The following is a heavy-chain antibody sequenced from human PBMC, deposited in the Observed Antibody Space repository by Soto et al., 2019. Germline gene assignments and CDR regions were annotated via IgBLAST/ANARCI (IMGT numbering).Heavy chain of an antibody. J-gene: IGHJ5*02. CDR2: ISSSSSYI. CDR3: ASGSSTSWFDP. CDR1: GFTFSSYS. Sequence: SLRLSCAASGFTFSSYSMNWVRQAPGKGLEWVSSISSSSSYIYYADSVKGRFTISRDNAKNSLYLQMNSLRAEDTAVYYCASGSSTSWFDPWGQGTLVTVSS. V-gene: IGHV3-21*01. D-gene: IGHD1-26*01.